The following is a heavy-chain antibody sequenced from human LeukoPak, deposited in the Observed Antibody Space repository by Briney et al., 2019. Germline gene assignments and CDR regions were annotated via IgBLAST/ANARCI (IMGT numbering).Heavy chain of an antibody. Sequence: GGSLRLSCAASGFTFSSYSMNWVRQAPGKGLEWVSYISSSGSTIFYADSVKGRFTISRDNAKNSLYLQVNSLRDEDTAVYYCARDFCSTTRCHRQYYFDYWGQGTLVTASS. CDR2: ISSSGSTI. D-gene: IGHD2-2*01. CDR3: ARDFCSTTRCHRQYYFDY. V-gene: IGHV3-48*02. J-gene: IGHJ4*02. CDR1: GFTFSSYS.